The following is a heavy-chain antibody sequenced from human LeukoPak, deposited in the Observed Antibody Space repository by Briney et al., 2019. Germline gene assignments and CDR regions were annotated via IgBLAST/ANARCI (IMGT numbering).Heavy chain of an antibody. CDR1: GFTFSGYA. CDR3: AKGSYYDSSGSFYFDY. V-gene: IGHV3-23*01. Sequence: GGSLRLSCAASGFTFSGYAMNWVRQAPGKGLEWVSGVSGSGDNTYYANSVKGRFTISRDNSKNTLYVQVNSLGTEDTAAYYRAKGSYYDSSGSFYFDYWGQGTLVTVSS. J-gene: IGHJ4*02. D-gene: IGHD3-22*01. CDR2: VSGSGDNT.